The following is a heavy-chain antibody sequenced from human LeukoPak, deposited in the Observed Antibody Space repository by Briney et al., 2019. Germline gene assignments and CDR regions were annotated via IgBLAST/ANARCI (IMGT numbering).Heavy chain of an antibody. J-gene: IGHJ6*02. V-gene: IGHV5-10-1*01. CDR3: ARPYSSSSPYYYGMDV. D-gene: IGHD6-6*01. Sequence: GESLKISCKASGYSFTSYWISWVRQMPGKGLGWMGKIDPSDSYTKYSPSFQGHVTISVDKSINTAYLQWSSLKASDTAIYYCARPYSSSSPYYYGMDVWGQGTTVTVSS. CDR1: GYSFTSYW. CDR2: IDPSDSYT.